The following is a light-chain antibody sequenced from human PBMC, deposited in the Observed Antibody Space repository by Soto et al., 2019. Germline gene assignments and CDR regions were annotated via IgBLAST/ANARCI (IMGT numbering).Light chain of an antibody. J-gene: IGKJ1*01. Sequence: SQIAQSSTPLSAPVGFTITNPCRASQNIDMYLNWYQQRPAKAPKVLXSGASNLQSGVPSRFSGSGSGTDFTLTIHSLQPEDFATYSCQHTFSVPPWTFGQGTKVDIK. CDR1: QNIDMY. CDR2: GAS. V-gene: IGKV1-39*01. CDR3: QHTFSVPPWT.